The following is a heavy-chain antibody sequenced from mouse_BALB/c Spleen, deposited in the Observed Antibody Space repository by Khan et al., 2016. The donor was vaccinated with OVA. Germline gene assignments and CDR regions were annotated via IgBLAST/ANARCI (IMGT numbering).Heavy chain of an antibody. J-gene: IGHJ2*01. CDR1: GYTFTSYW. Sequence: QVQLQQSGAELAKPGASVKMSCTASGYTFTSYWMHWIKQRPGQGLEWIGYINPTSGYTDYNQKFKDKATLPAYKSSSTAYMHLSSLTSDDSAVYYCARDRIDYWGQGTALTVSS. V-gene: IGHV1-7*01. CDR2: INPTSGYT. CDR3: ARDRIDY.